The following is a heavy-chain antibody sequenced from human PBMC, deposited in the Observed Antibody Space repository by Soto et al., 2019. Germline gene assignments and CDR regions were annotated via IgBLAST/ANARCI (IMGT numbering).Heavy chain of an antibody. J-gene: IGHJ4*02. CDR1: GGSISSGVYY. D-gene: IGHD2-8*02. CDR2: IYYSGST. V-gene: IGHV4-30-4*01. Sequence: PSETLSLTCAVSGGSISSGVYYWSWIRQPPGKGLEWIGYIYYSGSTYYNPSLKSRVTISVDTSKNQFSLKLTSVTAADTAVYYCARDKITGLFDYWGQGTLVTVSS. CDR3: ARDKITGLFDY.